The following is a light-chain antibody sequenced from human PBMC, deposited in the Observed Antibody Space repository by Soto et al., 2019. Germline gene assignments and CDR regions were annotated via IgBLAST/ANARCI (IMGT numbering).Light chain of an antibody. V-gene: IGKV2-28*01. Sequence: DIVMTQSPLPVTPGEPASISCRSTQNLSHSNGKNYLDWYLQKPGQSPQLLIYLGSNRASGVPGRFSGGGSGTDFTLEISTVEAEDVGVYYCMQALYTPYTFGQGTKLEIK. CDR3: MQALYTPYT. J-gene: IGKJ2*01. CDR1: QNLSHSNGKNY. CDR2: LGS.